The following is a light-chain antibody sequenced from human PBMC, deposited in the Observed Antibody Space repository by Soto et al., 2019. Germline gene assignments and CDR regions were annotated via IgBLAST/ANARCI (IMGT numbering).Light chain of an antibody. CDR2: DDN. CDR1: SSNIGGNS. J-gene: IGLJ1*01. V-gene: IGLV1-51*01. Sequence: QSVLTQPPSVSAAPGQKVTISCSGSSSNIGGNSVSWYQQLPGTAPKLLIYDDNKRPSGIPDRFSGSKSGTSATLGITGLRTGDEADYYCGAWDGSLELSLFGTGTKVTVL. CDR3: GAWDGSLELSL.